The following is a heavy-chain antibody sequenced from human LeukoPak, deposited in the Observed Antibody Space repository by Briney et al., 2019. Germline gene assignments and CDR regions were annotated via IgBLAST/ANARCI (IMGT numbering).Heavy chain of an antibody. D-gene: IGHD3-3*01. V-gene: IGHV1-69*01. CDR1: GGTFSSYA. J-gene: IGHJ3*02. Sequence: GASVKVSCKASGGTFSSYAISWVRQAPGHGLDWMGGIIPICGTANYAQKFQGRVTIIADESTSTAYMELSSLRSEDTAVYYCARGTFGVVISGGAFDIWGQGTMVTVSS. CDR2: IIPICGTA. CDR3: ARGTFGVVISGGAFDI.